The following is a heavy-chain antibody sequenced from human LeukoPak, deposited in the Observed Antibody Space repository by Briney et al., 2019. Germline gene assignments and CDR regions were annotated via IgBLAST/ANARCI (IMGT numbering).Heavy chain of an antibody. V-gene: IGHV3-23*01. CDR2: ISGSGGST. CDR3: ARGYSYGYNY. J-gene: IGHJ4*02. Sequence: GGSLSLSCAASGFTFRSYAMSSVRQARGKGLEWVSAISGSGGSTYYADSVKGRFTISRDNSKNTLYLQMNSLRAEDTAVYYCARGYSYGYNYWGQGTLVTVSS. D-gene: IGHD5-18*01. CDR1: GFTFRSYA.